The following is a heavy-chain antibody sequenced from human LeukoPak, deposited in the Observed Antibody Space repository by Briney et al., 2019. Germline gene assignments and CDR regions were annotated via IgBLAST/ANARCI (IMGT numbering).Heavy chain of an antibody. D-gene: IGHD6-6*01. V-gene: IGHV4-61*02. CDR2: IHTSGSA. CDR1: GGSLSSGTFY. CDR3: ARGLATRPDWFDP. J-gene: IGHJ5*02. Sequence: PSETLSLTCTVSGGSLSSGTFYWSWIRQPAGKGLEWIGRIHTSGSANSNPSLKGRVTISVDTSKNQLSLNLTSVTAADTAAYYCARGLATRPDWFDPWGQGTLVTVSS.